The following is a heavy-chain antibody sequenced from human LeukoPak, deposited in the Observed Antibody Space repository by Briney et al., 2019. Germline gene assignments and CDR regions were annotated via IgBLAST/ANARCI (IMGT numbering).Heavy chain of an antibody. Sequence: HAGGSLRLSCAASGFTFSSYAMSWVRQAPGKGLEWVSAISGSGGSTYYADSVKGRFTISRDNSKNTLYLQMNSLRAEDTAVYYCAKDGHVGVVVPAHPDYWGQGTLVTVSS. D-gene: IGHD2-2*01. CDR1: GFTFSSYA. V-gene: IGHV3-23*01. CDR3: AKDGHVGVVVPAHPDY. J-gene: IGHJ4*02. CDR2: ISGSGGST.